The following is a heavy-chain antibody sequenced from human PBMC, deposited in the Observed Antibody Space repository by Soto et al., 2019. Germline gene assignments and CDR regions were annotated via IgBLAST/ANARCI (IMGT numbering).Heavy chain of an antibody. CDR3: AASPIVATIMDY. V-gene: IGHV4-59*12. Sequence: PSETLSLTCTVSGGSISSYYWSWIRQPPGKGLEWIGYIYYSGSTNYNPSLKSRVTISVDRSKNQFSLKLSSVTAADTAVYYCAASPIVATIMDYWGQGTLVTVSS. CDR2: IYYSGST. CDR1: GGSISSYY. J-gene: IGHJ4*02. D-gene: IGHD5-12*01.